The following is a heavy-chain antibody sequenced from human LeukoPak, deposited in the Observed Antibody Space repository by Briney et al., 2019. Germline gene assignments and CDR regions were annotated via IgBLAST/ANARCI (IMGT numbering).Heavy chain of an antibody. J-gene: IGHJ4*02. V-gene: IGHV4-59*01. CDR3: AREGYSYYIYY. Sequence: SETLSLTCTGPGGYISSYYWRWIRQPPGKGLEWMGYIYYRGSTNYRPSLKSRVAISVDTSKNQFSLKLSSVTAADTGVYYCAREGYSYYIYYWGQGTLVTVSS. D-gene: IGHD5-18*01. CDR1: GGYISSYY. CDR2: IYYRGST.